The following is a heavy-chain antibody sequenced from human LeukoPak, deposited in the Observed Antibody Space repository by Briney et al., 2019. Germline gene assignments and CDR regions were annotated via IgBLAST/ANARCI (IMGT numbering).Heavy chain of an antibody. CDR1: GFTYDDYA. CDR2: ISGDGGST. V-gene: IGHV3-43*02. D-gene: IGHD6-13*01. Sequence: GGSLNSPCAASGFTYDDYAMHWVRQAPGKGLEWVSLISGDGGSTYYADSVKGRFTISRDNNKNSLYLQLNSLRTEDTALYYCAKAIQISSTLYYDDMEFWGQGTTVTVSS. J-gene: IGHJ6*02. CDR3: AKAIQISSTLYYDDMEF.